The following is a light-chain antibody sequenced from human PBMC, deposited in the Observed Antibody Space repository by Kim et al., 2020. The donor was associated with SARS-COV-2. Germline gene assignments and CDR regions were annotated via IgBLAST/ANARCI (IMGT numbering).Light chain of an antibody. CDR1: KLGDKY. CDR3: QAWDSSTHNYV. Sequence: SYELTQPPSVSVSPGQTASITCSGYKLGDKYVSWYQQKPGQPPVVVIYQDNQRPSGIFERFSGSNSGNTATLTISGTQAMDEADYYCQAWDSSTHNYVFGGGTKVTVL. V-gene: IGLV3-1*01. J-gene: IGLJ1*01. CDR2: QDN.